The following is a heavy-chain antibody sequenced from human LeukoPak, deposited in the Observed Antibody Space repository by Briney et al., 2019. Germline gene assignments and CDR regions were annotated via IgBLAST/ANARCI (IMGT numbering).Heavy chain of an antibody. J-gene: IGHJ5*01. D-gene: IGHD4-17*01. CDR1: GGSFSLYY. CDR2: SNHSGNT. Sequence: SETLSLTCAVYGGSFSLYYWTWIRQSPGKGLEWIGESNHSGNTNYNPSLKSRVTISVDTSKNQFSLQVTSVTAADTAVYYCARCGPTATTFPFDSWGQGTLVTVSS. CDR3: ARCGPTATTFPFDS. V-gene: IGHV4-34*01.